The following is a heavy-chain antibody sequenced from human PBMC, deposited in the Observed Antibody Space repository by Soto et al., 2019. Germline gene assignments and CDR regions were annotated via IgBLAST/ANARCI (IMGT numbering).Heavy chain of an antibody. J-gene: IGHJ4*02. D-gene: IGHD3-3*01. V-gene: IGHV1-46*03. CDR2: INPSGGST. CDR1: GYTFTSYY. Sequence: ASVKVSCKASGYTFTSYYMHWVRQAPGQGLEWMGIINPSGGSTSYAQKFQGRVTMTRDTSTSTVYMELSSLRSEDTAVYYCAREIGGITIFGVVSPGRYWGQGTLVTVS. CDR3: AREIGGITIFGVVSPGRY.